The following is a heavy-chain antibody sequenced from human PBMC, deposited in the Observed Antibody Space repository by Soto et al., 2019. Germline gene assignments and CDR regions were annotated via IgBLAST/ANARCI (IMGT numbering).Heavy chain of an antibody. V-gene: IGHV1-46*01. J-gene: IGHJ6*02. CDR3: ARDKRVRRAGPSYYYYGMDV. Sequence: ASVKVSCKASGYTFTSYYMHWVRQAPGQGLEWMGIINPSGGSTSYAQKFQGRVTMTRDTSTSTVYMELSSLRSEDTAVYYCARDKRVRRAGPSYYYYGMDVWGQGTTVTSP. CDR2: INPSGGST. D-gene: IGHD6-13*01. CDR1: GYTFTSYY.